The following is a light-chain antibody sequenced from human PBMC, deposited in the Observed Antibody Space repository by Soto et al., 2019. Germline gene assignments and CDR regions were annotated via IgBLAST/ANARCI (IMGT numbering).Light chain of an antibody. CDR3: ATWDDSLNGWV. CDR1: SSNIGQNA. V-gene: IGLV1-44*01. Sequence: QSVLTQPLSASGTPGQRVTISCSGSSSNIGQNAVNWYQQFPGTAPKLLIHSNNQRPSGVPDRFSGSKSGTSASLVISGLQSEDDADYHCATWDDSLNGWVFGGGTKLTVL. J-gene: IGLJ3*02. CDR2: SNN.